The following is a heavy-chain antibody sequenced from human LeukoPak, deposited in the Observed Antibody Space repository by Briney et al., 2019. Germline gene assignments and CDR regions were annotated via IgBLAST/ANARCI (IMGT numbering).Heavy chain of an antibody. CDR1: GGSISSSSYY. Sequence: PSETLSLTCTVSGGSISSSSYYWGWIRQPPGKGLEWIGSIYYSGSTYYNPSLKSRVTISVDTSKNQFSLKLSSVTAADTAVYYCARGRTSSSWYDYWGQGTLVTVSS. D-gene: IGHD6-13*01. CDR2: IYYSGST. J-gene: IGHJ4*02. CDR3: ARGRTSSSWYDY. V-gene: IGHV4-39*07.